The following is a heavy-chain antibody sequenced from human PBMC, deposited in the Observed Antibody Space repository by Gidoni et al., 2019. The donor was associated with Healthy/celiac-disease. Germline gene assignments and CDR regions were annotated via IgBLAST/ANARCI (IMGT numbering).Heavy chain of an antibody. J-gene: IGHJ3*02. CDR3: AKASHYDSSGYYLGAFDI. V-gene: IGHV3-23*01. CDR2: ISGSGGST. CDR1: GFTFSSYS. D-gene: IGHD3-22*01. Sequence: EVQLLASGGGLVQPGGSLRLSCAASGFTFSSYSMSWVRQAPGKGLEWVSAISGSGGSTYYADSVKGRFTISRDNSKNTLYLQMNSLRAEDTAVYYCAKASHYDSSGYYLGAFDIWGQGTMVTVSS.